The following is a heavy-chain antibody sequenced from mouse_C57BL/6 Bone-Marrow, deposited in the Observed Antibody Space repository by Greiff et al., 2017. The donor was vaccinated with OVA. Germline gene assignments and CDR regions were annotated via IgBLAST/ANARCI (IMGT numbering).Heavy chain of an antibody. Sequence: VQLQQPGAELVKPGASVKLSCKASGYTFTSYWMQWVKQRPGQGLEWIGEIDTSASYNNYNQKFKGQATLTVDTTSSTADMQLSSLTSEDSAVYYGARDEYYSSLDYWCQGTSLTVSS. CDR3: ARDEYYSSLDY. V-gene: IGHV1-50*01. CDR1: GYTFTSYW. J-gene: IGHJ2*02. D-gene: IGHD2-5*01. CDR2: IDTSASYN.